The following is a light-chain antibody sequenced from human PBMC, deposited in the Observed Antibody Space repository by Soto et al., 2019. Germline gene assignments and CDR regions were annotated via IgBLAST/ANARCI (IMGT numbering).Light chain of an antibody. CDR1: QSVSRN. V-gene: IGKV3-15*01. CDR3: QQRSDWRIT. J-gene: IGKJ5*01. Sequence: EIVMTESAATLPVTPGASATLSCRASQSVSRNLAWYKQKLGQAPRILIYGASTRATGIPARFSGSGSGTDFTLTISSLKSEDFAVYYCQQRSDWRITLGQGTRLEIK. CDR2: GAS.